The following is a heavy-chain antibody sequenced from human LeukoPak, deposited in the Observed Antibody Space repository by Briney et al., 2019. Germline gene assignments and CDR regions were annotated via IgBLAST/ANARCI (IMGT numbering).Heavy chain of an antibody. CDR3: ARDRRGKMTTVTFFDY. J-gene: IGHJ4*02. V-gene: IGHV4-39*07. D-gene: IGHD4-17*01. Sequence: SETLSLTCTVSGGSISSSSYYWRWIRQPPGKGLEWIGSIYYSRSTYYNPSIKSRVPISVDTSKNQFSLKLSSVTAADTAVYYCARDRRGKMTTVTFFDYWGTGTLVTASS. CDR1: GGSISSSSYY. CDR2: IYYSRST.